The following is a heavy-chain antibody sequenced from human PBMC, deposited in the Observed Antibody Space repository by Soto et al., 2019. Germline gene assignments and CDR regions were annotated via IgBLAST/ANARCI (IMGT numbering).Heavy chain of an antibody. CDR1: RYTFTSYA. D-gene: IGHD3-22*01. CDR2: INAGNGNT. J-gene: IGHJ4*02. V-gene: IGHV1-3*01. CDR3: ASSYDSSGYYPLFDY. Sequence: SVKVSCKATRYTFTSYAMHWVRQAPVQRLEWMGWINAGNGNTKYSQKFQGRVTITRDTSASTAYMELSSLRSEDTAVYYCASSYDSSGYYPLFDYWGQGTLVTVSS.